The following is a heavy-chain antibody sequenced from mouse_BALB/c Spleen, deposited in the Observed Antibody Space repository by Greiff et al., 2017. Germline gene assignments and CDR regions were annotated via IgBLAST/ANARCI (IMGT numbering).Heavy chain of an antibody. CDR1: GFSLTSYG. Sequence: VQLQQSGPGLVQPSQSLSITCTVSGFSLTSYGVHWVRQSPGKGLEWLGVIWSGGSTDYNAAFISRLSISKDNSKSQVFFKMNSLQADDTAIYYRARRSCPTGRYFDVWGAGTTVTVSS. CDR2: IWSGGST. V-gene: IGHV2-4-1*01. J-gene: IGHJ1*01. D-gene: IGHD3-3*01. CDR3: ARRSCPTGRYFDV.